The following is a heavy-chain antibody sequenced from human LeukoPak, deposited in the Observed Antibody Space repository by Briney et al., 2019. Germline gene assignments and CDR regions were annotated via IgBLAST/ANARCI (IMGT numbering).Heavy chain of an antibody. D-gene: IGHD6-19*01. CDR3: AGAPGAGTIYGFDY. Sequence: SETLSLTCTVSGGSISNYYWSWIRQAPGKGLEWMGYINYSGSTDYNPSLKSRVTMSVDTSNKQFSLKLSSVTAADTAVYYCAGAPGAGTIYGFDYWGQGILVTVSS. CDR1: GGSISNYY. CDR2: INYSGST. J-gene: IGHJ4*02. V-gene: IGHV4-59*08.